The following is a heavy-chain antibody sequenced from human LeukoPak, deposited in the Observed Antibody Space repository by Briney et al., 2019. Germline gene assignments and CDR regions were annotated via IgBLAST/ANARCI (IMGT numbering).Heavy chain of an antibody. V-gene: IGHV3-21*01. CDR2: ISSSSSYI. J-gene: IGHJ3*02. CDR1: GFTFSSYS. D-gene: IGHD3-22*01. CDR3: AREYYYDSGGYYYGAFDAFDI. Sequence: GGSLRLSCAASGFTFSSYSMNWVRQAPGKGLEWVSSISSSSSYIYYADSVKGRFTISRDNAKNSLYLQMNSLRDEDTAVYYCAREYYYDSGGYYYGAFDAFDIWGQGTMVTVSS.